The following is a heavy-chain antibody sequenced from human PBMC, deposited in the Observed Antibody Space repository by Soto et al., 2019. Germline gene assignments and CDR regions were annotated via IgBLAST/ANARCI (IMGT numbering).Heavy chain of an antibody. CDR2: IYHSGST. CDR3: ARLRWETENNWFDP. CDR1: GDSINSVDHY. D-gene: IGHD1-26*01. V-gene: IGHV4-30-4*01. J-gene: IGHJ5*02. Sequence: PSETLSLTCTVSGDSINSVDHYWSWIRQPPGKGLEWMGYIYHSGSTHYNPSLNSRLTISIDTSTNRFSLNLTSVTAADTAVYFCARLRWETENNWFDPWGQGALVT.